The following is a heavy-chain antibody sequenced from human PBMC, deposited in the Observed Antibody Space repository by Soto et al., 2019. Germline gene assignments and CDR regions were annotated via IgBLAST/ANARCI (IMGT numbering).Heavy chain of an antibody. Sequence: NPSETLSLTCTVSGGSISSSSYYWGWIRQPPGKGLEWIGSIYYSGSTYYNPSLKSRVTISVDTSKNQFSLKLSSVTAADTAVYYCARGGYCSGGSCYWIYFDYWGQGTLVTVSS. CDR2: IYYSGST. CDR1: GGSISSSSYY. J-gene: IGHJ4*02. CDR3: ARGGYCSGGSCYWIYFDY. D-gene: IGHD2-15*01. V-gene: IGHV4-39*01.